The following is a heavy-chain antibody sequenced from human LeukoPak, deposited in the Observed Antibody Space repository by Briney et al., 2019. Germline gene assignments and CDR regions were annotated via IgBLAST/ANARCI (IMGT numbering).Heavy chain of an antibody. CDR2: IYPTGHT. Sequence: SETLSLTCTVSGGSLGNYDWSWIRQPAGKGLEWIGRIYPTGHTHYNPSLKSRVTMSVDTSKNQFSLKMTSLTAADTAVYYCARITDPDYRSGWSGADYWGRGTQVTVSA. J-gene: IGHJ4*02. CDR1: GGSLGNYD. D-gene: IGHD6-19*01. V-gene: IGHV4-4*07. CDR3: ARITDPDYRSGWSGADY.